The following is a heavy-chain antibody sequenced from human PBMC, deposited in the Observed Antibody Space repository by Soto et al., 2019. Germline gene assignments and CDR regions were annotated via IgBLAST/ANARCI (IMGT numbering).Heavy chain of an antibody. V-gene: IGHV3-30*18. CDR2: ISYDGSNK. J-gene: IGHJ4*02. CDR1: GFTFSSYG. Sequence: PGGSLRLSCAASGFTFSSYGMHWVRQAPGKGLEWVAVISYDGSNKYYADSVKGRFTISRDNSKNTLYLQMNSLRAEDTAVYYCAKDSDYGDSIFDYWGQGTLVTVSS. CDR3: AKDSDYGDSIFDY. D-gene: IGHD4-17*01.